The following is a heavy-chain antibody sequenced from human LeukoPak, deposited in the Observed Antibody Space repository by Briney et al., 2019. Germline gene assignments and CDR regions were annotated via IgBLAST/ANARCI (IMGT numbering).Heavy chain of an antibody. D-gene: IGHD3-3*01. CDR1: GGSISSYY. CDR3: ARHSRSGLAPD. CDR2: IYYSGST. Sequence: SETLSLTCTVSGGSISSYYWGWIRQPPGKGLEWIGSIYYSGSTYYNPSLKSRVTISVDTSKNQFSLKLSSVTAADTAVYYCARHSRSGLAPDWGQGTLVTVSS. J-gene: IGHJ4*02. V-gene: IGHV4-39*01.